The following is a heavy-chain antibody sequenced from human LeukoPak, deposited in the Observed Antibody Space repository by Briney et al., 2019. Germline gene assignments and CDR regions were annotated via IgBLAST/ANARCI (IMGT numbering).Heavy chain of an antibody. CDR3: AKSPLRTRILLDY. J-gene: IGHJ4*02. CDR2: ISNSDSST. CDR1: AFTFSNYA. Sequence: TGGSLRLSCAASAFTFSNYAMSWVRQAPGKGLEWVSTISNSDSSTYYADSVKGRFTISRDNSENTLYLQMNSLRADDTAVYYCAKSPLRTRILLDYWGQGTLVTVSS. D-gene: IGHD3-3*01. V-gene: IGHV3-23*01.